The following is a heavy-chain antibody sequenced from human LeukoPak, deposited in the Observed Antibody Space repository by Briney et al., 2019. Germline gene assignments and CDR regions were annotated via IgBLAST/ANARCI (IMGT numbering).Heavy chain of an antibody. V-gene: IGHV3-30-3*01. Sequence: PGGSLRLSCAPSALTLSSCAMHRLRQAPGKGLEWVAVISYDGSNKYYADSVKGRFTISRDNSKNTLYLQMNSLRAEDTAVYYCARDGLWFGEILFDYWGQGTLVTVSS. J-gene: IGHJ4*02. CDR3: ARDGLWFGEILFDY. CDR1: ALTLSSCA. D-gene: IGHD3-10*01. CDR2: ISYDGSNK.